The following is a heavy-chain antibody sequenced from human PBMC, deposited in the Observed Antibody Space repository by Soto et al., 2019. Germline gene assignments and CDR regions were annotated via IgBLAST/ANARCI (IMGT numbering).Heavy chain of an antibody. V-gene: IGHV4-31*03. Sequence: QVQLQESGPGLVKPSQTLSLTCTVSGGSISSGGYYWSWIRQHPGKGLEWIGYIYYSGSTYYNPSLNSRVTISVDTSKNQFSLKLSSVTAADTAVYYCARGGYCSGGSCYRANWFDPWGQGTLATVSS. CDR1: GGSISSGGYY. CDR3: ARGGYCSGGSCYRANWFDP. J-gene: IGHJ5*02. D-gene: IGHD2-15*01. CDR2: IYYSGST.